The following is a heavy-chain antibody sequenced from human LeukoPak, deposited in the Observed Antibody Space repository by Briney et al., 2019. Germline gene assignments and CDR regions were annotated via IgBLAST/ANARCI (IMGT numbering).Heavy chain of an antibody. CDR1: GYTFTGYY. CDR3: ARGGVPADMSYYYYYYMDV. V-gene: IGHV1-2*02. D-gene: IGHD2-2*01. J-gene: IGHJ6*03. CDR2: INPNSGGT. Sequence: ASVKVSCKASGYTFTGYYMHWVRQAPGQGLEWMGWINPNSGGTNYAQKFQGRVTMTRDTSISTAYMELSRLRSDDTAVYYCARGGVPADMSYYYYYYMDVWGKGTTVTVSS.